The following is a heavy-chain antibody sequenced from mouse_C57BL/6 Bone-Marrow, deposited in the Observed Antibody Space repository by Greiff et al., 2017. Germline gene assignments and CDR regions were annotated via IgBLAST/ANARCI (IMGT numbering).Heavy chain of an antibody. D-gene: IGHD2-1*01. J-gene: IGHJ4*01. CDR3: ARAIYYGNYEAMDY. V-gene: IGHV2-2*01. CDR1: GFSLTSYG. Sequence: QLKQSGPGLVQPSQSLSITCTVSGFSLTSYGVHWVRQSPGKGLEWLGVIWSGGSTDYNAAFISRLSISKDNSKSQVFFKMNSLQADDTAIYYCARAIYYGNYEAMDYWGQGTSVTVSS. CDR2: IWSGGST.